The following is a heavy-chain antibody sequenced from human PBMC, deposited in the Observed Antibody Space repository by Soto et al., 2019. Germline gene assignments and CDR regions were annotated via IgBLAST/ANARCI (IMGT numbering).Heavy chain of an antibody. CDR3: AKETCSGGSSYPPLDYYYGMAV. D-gene: IGHD2-15*01. CDR2: ISDDGSNK. Sequence: QVQLVESGGGVVQPGRSLRLSCAASGFTFSSYGMHWVRQAPGKGLEWVAVISDDGSNKYYADSVSGRLTISRDNSKNTRYLQMNSLRDEDTAVYYCAKETCSGGSSYPPLDYYYGMAVWGQGTTVTVSS. V-gene: IGHV3-30*18. J-gene: IGHJ6*02. CDR1: GFTFSSYG.